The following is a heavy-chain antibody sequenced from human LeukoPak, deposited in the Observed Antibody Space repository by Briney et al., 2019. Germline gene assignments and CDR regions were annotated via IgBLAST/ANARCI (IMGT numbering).Heavy chain of an antibody. Sequence: GGSLRLSCAASGFTFSSYGMHWVRQAPGKGLEWVAVVWYDGSEKYYADSVKGRFTISRDNSKNTLYLQMNSLRAEDTAVYYCAKDLTTGTLSFDYWGQGTLVTVSS. CDR2: VWYDGSEK. J-gene: IGHJ4*02. V-gene: IGHV3-33*06. CDR3: AKDLTTGTLSFDY. D-gene: IGHD1-1*01. CDR1: GFTFSSYG.